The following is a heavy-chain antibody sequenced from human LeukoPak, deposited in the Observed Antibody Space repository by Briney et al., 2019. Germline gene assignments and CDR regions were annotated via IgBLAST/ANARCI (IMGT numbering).Heavy chain of an antibody. D-gene: IGHD6-6*01. CDR2: IGTAGDT. Sequence: GGSLRLYCAASGFTYSSYDMQWVRRATGKGLEWVSAIGTAGDTYYPGSVKGRFTISRENAENSLYLQMNSLRAGDTAVYYCARARPHPGYYYGMDVWGQGTTVTVSS. V-gene: IGHV3-13*01. CDR1: GFTYSSYD. J-gene: IGHJ6*02. CDR3: ARARPHPGYYYGMDV.